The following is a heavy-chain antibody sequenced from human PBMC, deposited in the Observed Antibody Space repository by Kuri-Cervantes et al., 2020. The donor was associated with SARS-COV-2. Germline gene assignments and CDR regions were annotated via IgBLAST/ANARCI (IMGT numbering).Heavy chain of an antibody. D-gene: IGHD3-3*01. CDR2: FDPEDGET. V-gene: IGHV1-24*01. CDR1: GYTLTELS. J-gene: IGHJ6*03. Sequence: ASVKVSCKVSGYTLTELSMHWVRQAPGKGLEWMGGFDPEDGETIYAQKFQGRVTMTEDTSTDTAYMELSSLRSEDTAVYYCARDGRVYYDFWSGYPPEVHYYYMDVWGKGTTVTVSS. CDR3: ARDGRVYYDFWSGYPPEVHYYYMDV.